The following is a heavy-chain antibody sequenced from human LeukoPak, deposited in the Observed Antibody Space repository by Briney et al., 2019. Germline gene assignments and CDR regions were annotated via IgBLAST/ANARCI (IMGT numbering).Heavy chain of an antibody. D-gene: IGHD3-10*01. V-gene: IGHV1-8*01. CDR2: MNPNSGNT. Sequence: ASVKVSCKASGYIFTSYDINWVRQATGQGLEWMGWMNPNSGNTGYAQKFQGRVTMTRNTSISTAYMELSSLRSEDTAVYYCARGARSMVRGAIPDNDYWGQGTLVTVSS. J-gene: IGHJ4*02. CDR3: ARGARSMVRGAIPDNDY. CDR1: GYIFTSYD.